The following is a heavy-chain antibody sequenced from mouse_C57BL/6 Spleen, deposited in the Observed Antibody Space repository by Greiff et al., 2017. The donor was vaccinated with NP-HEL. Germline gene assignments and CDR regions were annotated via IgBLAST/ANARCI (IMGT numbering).Heavy chain of an antibody. Sequence: VQLQQSGAELVRPGASVTLSCKASGYTFTDYEMHWVKQTPVHGLEWIGAIDPETGGTAYNQKFKGKAILTADKSSSTAYMELRSLTSEDSAVYYCTRPLYDYDGAWFAYWGQRTLVTVSA. J-gene: IGHJ3*01. CDR1: GYTFTDYE. V-gene: IGHV1-15*01. CDR3: TRPLYDYDGAWFAY. CDR2: IDPETGGT. D-gene: IGHD2-4*01.